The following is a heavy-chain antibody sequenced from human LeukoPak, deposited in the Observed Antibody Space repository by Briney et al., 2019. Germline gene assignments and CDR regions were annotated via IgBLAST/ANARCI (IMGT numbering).Heavy chain of an antibody. CDR3: GRETTVVGMDV. CDR2: TYYRSKWYS. CDR1: GDSVSRNTAG. V-gene: IGHV6-1*01. Sequence: SQTLSLTYAISGDSVSRNTAGWNWIRQSPSRGLEWLGRTYYRSKWYSDFAPSVRNRITINPDTSKNQFSLQLNSVTAADTAVYYCGRETTVVGMDVWGKGTTVTVSS. J-gene: IGHJ6*04. D-gene: IGHD4-23*01.